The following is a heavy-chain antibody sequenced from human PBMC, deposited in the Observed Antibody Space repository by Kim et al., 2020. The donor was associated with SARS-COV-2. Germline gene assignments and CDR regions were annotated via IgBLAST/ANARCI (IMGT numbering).Heavy chain of an antibody. J-gene: IGHJ4*02. CDR2: IYYSGST. CDR1: GGSISSYY. Sequence: SETLSLTCTVSGGSISSYYWSWIRQPPGKGLEWIGYIYYSGSTNYNPSLKSRVTISVDTSKNQFSLKLSSVTAADTAVYYCARHHLDYLSLDYWGQGTLVTVSS. CDR3: ARHHLDYLSLDY. D-gene: IGHD4-17*01. V-gene: IGHV4-59*08.